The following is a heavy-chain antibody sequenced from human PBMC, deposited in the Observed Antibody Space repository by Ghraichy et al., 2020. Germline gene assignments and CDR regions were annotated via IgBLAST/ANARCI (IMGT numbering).Heavy chain of an antibody. Sequence: ASVKVSCKASGYTFTSYGITWVRQAPGQGLEWMGWISAFTNKTSYAQNLQGRVTVTTDTSTSPGYMELRSLRSDDTAVYYCARLSKNSGWAGDHWGQGTLVTVSS. V-gene: IGHV1-18*04. J-gene: IGHJ4*02. D-gene: IGHD6-19*01. CDR2: ISAFTNKT. CDR1: GYTFTSYG. CDR3: ARLSKNSGWAGDH.